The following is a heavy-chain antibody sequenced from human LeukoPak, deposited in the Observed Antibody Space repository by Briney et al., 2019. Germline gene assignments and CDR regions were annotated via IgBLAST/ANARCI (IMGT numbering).Heavy chain of an antibody. V-gene: IGHV4-34*01. CDR2: INHSGST. CDR1: GGSFSGYY. J-gene: IGHJ5*02. Sequence: SETLSLTCAVYGGSFSGYYWSWIRQPPRKGLEWIGEINHSGSTNYNPSLKSRVTISVDTSKNQFSLKLSSVTAADTAVYYCARKRGWSVVSFNWFDPWGQGTLVTVSS. D-gene: IGHD2-15*01. CDR3: ARKRGWSVVSFNWFDP.